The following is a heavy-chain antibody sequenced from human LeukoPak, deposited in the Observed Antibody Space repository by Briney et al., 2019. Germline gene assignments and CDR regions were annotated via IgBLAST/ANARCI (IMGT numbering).Heavy chain of an antibody. Sequence: ASVKVSCKASGHTFTGYYMHWVRQAPGQGLEWMGWINPNSGGTNYAQKFQGRVTMTRDTSISTAYMELSRLRSDDTAVYYCARTRVLLWFGELSDAFDIWGQGTMVTVSS. J-gene: IGHJ3*02. V-gene: IGHV1-2*02. CDR3: ARTRVLLWFGELSDAFDI. CDR1: GHTFTGYY. D-gene: IGHD3-10*01. CDR2: INPNSGGT.